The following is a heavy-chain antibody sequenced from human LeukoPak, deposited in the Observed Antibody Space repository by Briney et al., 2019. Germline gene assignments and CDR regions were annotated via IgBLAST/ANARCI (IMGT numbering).Heavy chain of an antibody. CDR2: IRYDGSNK. CDR3: AKEAGLFDV. Sequence: PGGSLRLSCAASGFTFSSYGMHWVRQAPGKGLEWVAFIRYDGSNKYYADSVKGRFTISRDNSKKILYLQMNSLRVEDTAMYYCAKEAGLFDVWGQGAMVIVSS. J-gene: IGHJ3*01. V-gene: IGHV3-30*02. CDR1: GFTFSSYG.